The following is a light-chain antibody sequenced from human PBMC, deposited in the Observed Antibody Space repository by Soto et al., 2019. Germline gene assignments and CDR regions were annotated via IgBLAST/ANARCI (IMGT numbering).Light chain of an antibody. CDR1: QSVGSN. J-gene: IGKJ1*01. CDR3: QQYNNRPPWS. CDR2: GAS. V-gene: IGKV3-15*01. Sequence: IVMTQSPATLSVSPGDRASISCRASQSVGSNLAWYQQKPGQAPSLLMYGASTRATGIPARLSGSGSGAEFTLTISSLLSKDFAVYYCQQYNNRPPWSFGQGTKVQIK.